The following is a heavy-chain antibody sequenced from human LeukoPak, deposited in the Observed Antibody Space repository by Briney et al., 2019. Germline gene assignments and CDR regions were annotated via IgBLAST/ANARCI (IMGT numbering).Heavy chain of an antibody. V-gene: IGHV1-2*02. CDR2: INPNSGGT. D-gene: IGHD3-3*01. CDR1: GYTFTSYY. CDR3: ARVQPPDYVDDFWSSYSDY. J-gene: IGHJ4*02. Sequence: ASVKVSCKASGYTFTSYYMHWVRQAPGQGLEWMGWINPNSGGTNYAQKFQGRVTMTRDTSISTAYMELSRLRSDDTAVYYCARVQPPDYVDDFWSSYSDYWGQGTLVTVSS.